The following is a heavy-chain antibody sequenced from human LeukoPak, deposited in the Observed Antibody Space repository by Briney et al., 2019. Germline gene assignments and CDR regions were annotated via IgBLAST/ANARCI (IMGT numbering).Heavy chain of an antibody. CDR1: GFTFSNYA. J-gene: IGHJ4*02. V-gene: IGHV3-23*01. D-gene: IGHD2-15*01. Sequence: GESLRLSCVGSGFTFSNYAMSWVRQAPGKGLEWISSISLNSRRTYYADSVKGRFTVSRDNSRNSLYLQINGLRVDDTALYYCARVKRDCSGGTCYSYDYWGQGTLVTVSS. CDR3: ARVKRDCSGGTCYSYDY. CDR2: ISLNSRRT.